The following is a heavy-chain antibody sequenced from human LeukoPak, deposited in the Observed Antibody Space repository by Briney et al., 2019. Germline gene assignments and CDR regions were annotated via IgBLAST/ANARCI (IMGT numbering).Heavy chain of an antibody. CDR3: ARSGPSSGYYWAFDI. J-gene: IGHJ3*02. Sequence: GESLKISCKGSGYSFTSYWIGWVRQMPGKGLEWMGIIYPGDSDTRYSPSFQGQVTISADKSISTAYLQWSSLKASDTAMYYCARSGPSSGYYWAFDIWGQGTMVTVSS. D-gene: IGHD3-22*01. V-gene: IGHV5-51*01. CDR2: IYPGDSDT. CDR1: GYSFTSYW.